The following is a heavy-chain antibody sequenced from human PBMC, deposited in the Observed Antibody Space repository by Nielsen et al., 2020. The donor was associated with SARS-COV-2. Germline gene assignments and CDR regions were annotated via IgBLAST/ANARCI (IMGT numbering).Heavy chain of an antibody. CDR3: ARTNLGWYSSSPHWDY. V-gene: IGHV2-70*11. CDR2: IDWDDDK. D-gene: IGHD6-6*01. J-gene: IGHJ4*02. Sequence: SGPTLVKPTQTLTLTCTFSGFSLSTSGMCMSWIRQPPGKDLEWLARIDWDDDKYYSTSLKTRLTISKDTSKTQVVLTMTNMDPVDTATYYCARTNLGWYSSSPHWDYWGQGTLVTVSS. CDR1: GFSLSTSGMC.